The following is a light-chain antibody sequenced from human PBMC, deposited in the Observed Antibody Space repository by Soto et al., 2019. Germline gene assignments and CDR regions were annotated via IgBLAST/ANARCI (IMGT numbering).Light chain of an antibody. CDR2: DAS. CDR1: QNINNY. CDR3: QQYEDLPT. J-gene: IGKJ5*01. Sequence: DIQMSQPTSSLSGSVGDSATITSQASQNINNYLNWYQQKPGRAPKLLIYDASNLEAGVPSRFRGSGSGTDFTFTICRLKPEDIATYYCQQYEDLPTFGQGTGLEIK. V-gene: IGKV1-33*01.